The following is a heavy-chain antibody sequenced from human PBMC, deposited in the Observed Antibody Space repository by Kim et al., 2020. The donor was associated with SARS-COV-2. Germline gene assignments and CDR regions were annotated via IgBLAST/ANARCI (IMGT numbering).Heavy chain of an antibody. V-gene: IGHV3-15*01. J-gene: IGHJ4*02. D-gene: IGHD2-2*01. Sequence: GGSLRLSCAVSGIPFSDAWFNWVRQSPGKGLEWVGRIKSKSDGGTSDLAAPVKGRFAISRDDSKDTLYLVMNDVKTDDSAMYYCTTVSMRWGQGTLVTV. CDR1: GIPFSDAW. CDR3: TTVSMR. CDR2: IKSKSDGGTS.